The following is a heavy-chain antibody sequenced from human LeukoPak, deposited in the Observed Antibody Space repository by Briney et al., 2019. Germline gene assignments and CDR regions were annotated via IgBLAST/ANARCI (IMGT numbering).Heavy chain of an antibody. Sequence: GGSLTLSCAASGFTLSSYWMHWVRQAPGKGLVWVSRINSDGSRTTYAASVKGRFTISKDNAKNTLYLQMNSLRAEDTAVYYCARGPGSYNPRWGRGSMVTVS. CDR2: INSDGSRT. CDR3: ARGPGSYNPR. V-gene: IGHV3-74*01. CDR1: GFTLSSYW. D-gene: IGHD1-26*01. J-gene: IGHJ4*02.